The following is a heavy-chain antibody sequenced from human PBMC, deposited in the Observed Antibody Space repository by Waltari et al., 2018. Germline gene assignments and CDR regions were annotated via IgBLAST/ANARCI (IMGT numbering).Heavy chain of an antibody. CDR3: AKVEGGIVTRYYALDI. J-gene: IGHJ3*02. CDR2: ISGSSSRT. Sequence: EVQLLESGGGLVQPGGSLRLSCAASGFTFGNSALSWVRQAPGKGLEWISGISGSSSRTYYADSVKGRFTIARDNSKNTLYLQMNSLRVEDTAVYFCAKVEGGIVTRYYALDIWGQGTMVTVSS. CDR1: GFTFGNSA. D-gene: IGHD3-16*02. V-gene: IGHV3-23*01.